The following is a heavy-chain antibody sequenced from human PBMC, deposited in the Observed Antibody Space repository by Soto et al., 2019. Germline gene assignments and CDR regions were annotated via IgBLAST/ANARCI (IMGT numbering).Heavy chain of an antibody. Sequence: ASVKVSCKASGYTFTSYDIYWVRQATGQGLEWMGWMNPNTGDSSYAQKFQGRVTMTSDTSITTAHMELSSLRSEDTAVYYCARRAETYGWNGFGADKYYFDFWGQGTLVTVSS. V-gene: IGHV1-8*01. CDR2: MNPNTGDS. J-gene: IGHJ4*02. CDR1: GYTFTSYD. CDR3: ARRAETYGWNGFGADKYYFDF. D-gene: IGHD1-1*01.